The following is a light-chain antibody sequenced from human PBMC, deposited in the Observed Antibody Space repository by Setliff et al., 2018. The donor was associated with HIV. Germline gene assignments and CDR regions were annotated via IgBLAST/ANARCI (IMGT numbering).Light chain of an antibody. CDR1: SRDVGGYNY. CDR2: EVR. V-gene: IGLV2-14*01. J-gene: IGLJ1*01. CDR3: SSYAITNTLP. Sequence: QSALAQPASASGSPGQSITISCTGTSRDVGGYNYVSWYQQHPGKAPKLIIYEVRNRPSGVSNRFSGSKSGNTASLTISGLQAGDEADYYCSSYAITNTLPFGTGTKVTVL.